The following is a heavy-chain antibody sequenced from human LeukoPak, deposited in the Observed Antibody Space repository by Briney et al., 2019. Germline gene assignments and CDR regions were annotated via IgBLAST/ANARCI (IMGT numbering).Heavy chain of an antibody. CDR2: IYYSGST. CDR3: ARESRSSSYEY. V-gene: IGHV4-59*01. Sequence: SETLSLTCTVSGGSISSYYWSWIRQPPGKGLEWIGYIYYSGSTNYNPSLKSRVTISVKTSKNQFSLKLSSVTAADTAMYYCARESRSSSYEYWGQGTLVTVSS. J-gene: IGHJ4*02. CDR1: GGSISSYY. D-gene: IGHD6-13*01.